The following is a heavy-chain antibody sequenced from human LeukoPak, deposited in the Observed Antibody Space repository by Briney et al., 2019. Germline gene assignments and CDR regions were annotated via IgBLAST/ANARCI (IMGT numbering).Heavy chain of an antibody. CDR1: GGSIRSYY. D-gene: IGHD1-26*01. CDR2: IHDSGST. J-gene: IGHJ4*02. V-gene: IGHV4-59*08. Sequence: SETLPLTCTVSGGSIRSYYWSWIRQPPGKGLEWIAHIHDSGSTHYNPSLNSRLTMSVDTSKNQFSLRLSSVTAADTAVYYCARHLNGGTYPLDHWGQGTLVTVSS. CDR3: ARHLNGGTYPLDH.